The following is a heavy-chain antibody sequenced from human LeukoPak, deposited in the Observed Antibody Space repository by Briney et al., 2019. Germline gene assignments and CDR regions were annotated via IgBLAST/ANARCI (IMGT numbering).Heavy chain of an antibody. J-gene: IGHJ5*02. CDR2: IYYSGST. CDR3: ASGDYNIGWFDP. V-gene: IGHV4-39*01. CDR1: GGSISRSRYY. D-gene: IGHD2-21*01. Sequence: PSETLSLTCTVSGGSISRSRYYWGWIRQPPGKGLEWIGSIYYSGSTYYNPSLKSRVTTSVDTSKNQLFLRLSSMTAADTAVYYCASGDYNIGWFDPWGQGTLVIVSS.